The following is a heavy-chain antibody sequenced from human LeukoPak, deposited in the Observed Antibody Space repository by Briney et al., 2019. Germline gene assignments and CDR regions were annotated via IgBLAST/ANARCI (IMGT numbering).Heavy chain of an antibody. CDR3: ARGAYNYYDSSGSEVDY. D-gene: IGHD3-22*01. CDR2: MNPNSGRT. V-gene: IGHV1-8*03. Sequence: ASVKVSCKASGGTFSSYAISWVRQAPGQGLEWMGWMNPNSGRTGYAQNFQGRITITRNTSISTAYMELSSLRSEDTAVYYCARGAYNYYDSSGSEVDYWGQGTLVTVSS. J-gene: IGHJ4*02. CDR1: GGTFSSYA.